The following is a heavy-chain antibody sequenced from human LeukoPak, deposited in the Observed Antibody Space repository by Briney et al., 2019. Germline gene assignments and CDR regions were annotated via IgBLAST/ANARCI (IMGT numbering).Heavy chain of an antibody. V-gene: IGHV5-51*01. CDR2: IYPGDSDT. CDR1: GYSFSDFW. J-gene: IGHJ3*02. CDR3: ARPCSGGSCYSAAFDI. Sequence: GESLKISCKGSGYSFSDFWIVWVRQMPGQGLEWMGIIYPGDSDTRYSPSFQGQVTISADKSISTAYLQWSSLKASDTAMYYCARPCSGGSCYSAAFDIWGQGTMVTVSS. D-gene: IGHD2-15*01.